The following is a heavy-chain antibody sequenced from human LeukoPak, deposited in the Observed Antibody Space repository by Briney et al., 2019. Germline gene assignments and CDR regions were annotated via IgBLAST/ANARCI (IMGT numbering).Heavy chain of an antibody. D-gene: IGHD4-17*01. J-gene: IGHJ4*02. CDR2: TYYKSKWYN. Sequence: SQTLSLTCAISGDSVSSNSAAWNWIRKSPSRGLDGLGRTYYKSKWYNNYAVSVKSRISINPDTSKNQFTLQLNSVTPEDTAVYFCARARDYGDISFDYWGQGTLVTVSS. V-gene: IGHV6-1*01. CDR3: ARARDYGDISFDY. CDR1: GDSVSSNSAA.